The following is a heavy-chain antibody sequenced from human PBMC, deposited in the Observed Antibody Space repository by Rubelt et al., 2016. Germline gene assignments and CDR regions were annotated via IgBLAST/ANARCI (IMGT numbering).Heavy chain of an antibody. CDR3: ARDLYKGPRWLVAY. V-gene: IGHV1-2*02. CDR2: INPNSGGT. J-gene: IGHJ4*02. Sequence: QVQLVQSGAEVKKPGSSVKVSCKASGYTFTGYYMHWVRQAPGQGLGWMGWINPNSGGTNYAQKFQGRVTMTRDTSISTAYMELSRLRSDDTAVYYCARDLYKGPRWLVAYWGQGTLVTVSS. D-gene: IGHD6-19*01. CDR1: GYTFTGYY.